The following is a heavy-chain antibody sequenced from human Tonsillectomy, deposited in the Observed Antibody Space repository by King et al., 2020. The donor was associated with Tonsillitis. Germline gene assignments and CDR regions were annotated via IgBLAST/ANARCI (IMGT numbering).Heavy chain of an antibody. CDR1: ASIFSNYW. CDR3: MRLSGGSSPPFDAFDI. V-gene: IGHV5-51*03. CDR2: IYPGDSDT. J-gene: IGHJ3*02. Sequence: QLVQSGAEVKKPGESLKISCKGSASIFSNYWIGWVRQMPGKGLEWMGIIYPGDSDTKYSPSFQGQVIISADKSITTAYLHWSSLKASDTAMYYCMRLSGGSSPPFDAFDIWGQGTMVTVSS. D-gene: IGHD3-10*01.